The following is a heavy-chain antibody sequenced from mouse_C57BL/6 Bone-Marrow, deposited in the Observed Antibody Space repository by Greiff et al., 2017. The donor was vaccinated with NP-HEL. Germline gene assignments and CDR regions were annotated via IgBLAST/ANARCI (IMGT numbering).Heavy chain of an antibody. CDR3: TREEWYGSSYGYFDY. CDR2: IDPETGGT. J-gene: IGHJ2*01. D-gene: IGHD1-1*01. V-gene: IGHV1-15*01. Sequence: LVESGAELVRPGASVTLSCKASGYTFTDYEMHWVKQTPVHGLEWIGAIDPETGGTAYNQKFKGKAILTADKSSSTAYMELRSLTSEDSAVYYCTREEWYGSSYGYFDYWGQGTTLTVSS. CDR1: GYTFTDYE.